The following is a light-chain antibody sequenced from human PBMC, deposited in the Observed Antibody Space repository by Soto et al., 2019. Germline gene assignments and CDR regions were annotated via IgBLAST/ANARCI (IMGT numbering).Light chain of an antibody. CDR1: SSDVGGYNY. CDR2: DVN. CDR3: CSYAGSFSYV. Sequence: QSALTQPRSVSGSPGQSVTISCTGTSSDVGGYNYVSWYQQRPGKVPKLMIYDVNKRPSGVPDRFSGSKSGNTASLTISGLQAGDEADYYCCSYAGSFSYVFGTGTKVTVL. J-gene: IGLJ1*01. V-gene: IGLV2-11*01.